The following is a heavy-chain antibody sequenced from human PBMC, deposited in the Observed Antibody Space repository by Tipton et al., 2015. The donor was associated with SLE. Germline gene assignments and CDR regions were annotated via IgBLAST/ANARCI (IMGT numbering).Heavy chain of an antibody. Sequence: TLSLTCSISGDSIYNNYWTWVRQSQGRGLEWIGYMCSSGTSDYSPSLKSRVTISVDISKNQFSLTLRSVTAADTAVYYCARVWNSDAFDVWGQGTMVTVSS. D-gene: IGHD1-1*01. CDR1: GDSIYNNY. V-gene: IGHV4-59*01. CDR3: ARVWNSDAFDV. J-gene: IGHJ3*01. CDR2: MCSSGTS.